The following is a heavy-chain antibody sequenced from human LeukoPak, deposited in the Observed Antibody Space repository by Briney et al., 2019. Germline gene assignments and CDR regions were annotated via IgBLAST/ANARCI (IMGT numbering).Heavy chain of an antibody. CDR2: IYHSGST. CDR1: GVSISSGGYY. D-gene: IGHD3-3*01. Sequence: SQTLSLTCTVSGVSISSGGYYWSWIRQPPGKGLEWIGYIYHSGSTYYNPSLKSRVTISVDRSKNQFSLKLSSVTAADTAVYYCARDGDFWSGYLGLFDYWGQGTLVTVSS. V-gene: IGHV4-30-2*01. J-gene: IGHJ4*02. CDR3: ARDGDFWSGYLGLFDY.